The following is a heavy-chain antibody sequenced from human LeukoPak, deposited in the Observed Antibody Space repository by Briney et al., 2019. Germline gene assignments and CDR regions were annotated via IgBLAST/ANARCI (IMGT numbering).Heavy chain of an antibody. J-gene: IGHJ4*02. CDR1: GFTFSSYG. CDR2: IWYDGSNK. Sequence: AGGSLRLSCAASGFTFSSYGMHWVRQAPGKGLEWVAVIWYDGSNKYYADSVKGRFTISGDNSKNTLYLQMNSLRAEDTAVYYCARGPAPYSSTPADYWGQGTLVTVSS. D-gene: IGHD6-13*01. CDR3: ARGPAPYSSTPADY. V-gene: IGHV3-33*01.